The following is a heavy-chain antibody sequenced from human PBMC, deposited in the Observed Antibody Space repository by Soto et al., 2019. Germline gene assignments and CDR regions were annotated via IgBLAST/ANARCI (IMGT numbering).Heavy chain of an antibody. CDR3: AHKGGRGAGMDV. CDR1: GFSVSTSGVG. V-gene: IGHV2-5*02. J-gene: IGHJ6*02. D-gene: IGHD2-15*01. Sequence: SRPTLVNPTQTLTLTCTFSGFSVSTSGVGVAWIRQPPGKALEWLALIYWDDDKRYSPFLQSRVTITKDTSKNQVVLTMTNMDPVDTATYYCAHKGGRGAGMDVWGQGTTVTV. CDR2: IYWDDDK.